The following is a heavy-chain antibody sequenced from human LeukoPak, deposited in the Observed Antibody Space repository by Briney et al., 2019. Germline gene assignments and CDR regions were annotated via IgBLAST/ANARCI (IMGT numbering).Heavy chain of an antibody. CDR1: GGSFSGYY. V-gene: IGHV4-34*01. CDR3: ARGRRWLNRYSDL. J-gene: IGHJ2*01. CDR2: INHSGST. Sequence: SETLSLTCAVYGGSFSGYYWSWIRQPPGKGLEWIGEINHSGSTNYNPSLKSRVTISVDTSKNQFSLKLSSVAAADTAVYYCARGRRWLNRYSDLWGRGTLVTVSS. D-gene: IGHD2-15*01.